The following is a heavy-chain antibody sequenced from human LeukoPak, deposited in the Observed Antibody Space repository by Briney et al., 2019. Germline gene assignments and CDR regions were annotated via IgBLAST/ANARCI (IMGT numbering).Heavy chain of an antibody. V-gene: IGHV3-23*01. D-gene: IGHD3-10*01. CDR3: ARGLNYYGSGSYYIVPDY. J-gene: IGHJ4*02. CDR2: ISGSGGST. Sequence: GGSLRLSCAASGFTFSSFAMSWVRQSPGEGLEWVSGISGSGGSTYYADSVKGRFTISRDNSKNTLYLQMHSLRAEDTAVYYCARGLNYYGSGSYYIVPDYWGQGTLVTVSS. CDR1: GFTFSSFA.